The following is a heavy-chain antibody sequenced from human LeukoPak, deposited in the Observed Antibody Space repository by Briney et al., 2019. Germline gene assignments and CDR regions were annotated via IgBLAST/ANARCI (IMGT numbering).Heavy chain of an antibody. V-gene: IGHV3-33*08. CDR1: GFTVSSNY. CDR3: ARDRLTSGSYFFDY. CDR2: IWFDGSNK. Sequence: PAGGSLRLSCAASGFTVSSNYMSWVRQAPGKGLEWVAFIWFDGSNKYYADSVKGRFTISRDNSKNTLYLQMNSLRAEDTAVYYCARDRLTSGSYFFDYWGQGTLVTVSS. J-gene: IGHJ4*02. D-gene: IGHD1-26*01.